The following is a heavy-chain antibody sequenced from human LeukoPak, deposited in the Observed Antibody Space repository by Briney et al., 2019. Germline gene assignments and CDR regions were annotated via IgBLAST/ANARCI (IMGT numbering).Heavy chain of an antibody. V-gene: IGHV3-30*04. D-gene: IGHD6-13*01. J-gene: IGHJ4*02. CDR3: ARGGIAAAGTTFDY. CDR2: ISYDGSNK. CDR1: GFTFSSYA. Sequence: PGGSLRLSCAASGFTFSSYAMHWVRQAPGKGLEWVAVISYDGSNKYYADSVKGRFTISRDNSKDTLYLQMNSLRAEDTAVYYCARGGIAAAGTTFDYWGQGTLVTVSS.